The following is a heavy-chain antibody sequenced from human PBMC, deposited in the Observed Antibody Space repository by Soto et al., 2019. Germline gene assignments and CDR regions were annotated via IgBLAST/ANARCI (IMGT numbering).Heavy chain of an antibody. V-gene: IGHV1-69*13. CDR2: IIPIFGTA. Sequence: SVKVSCKASGCTFSSYAISWVRQARGQGLEWMGGIIPIFGTANYAQKFQGRVTITADESTSTAYMELSSLRSEDTAVYYCARDQGDCSSTSCYYYYSYYGMDVWGQGTTVTVSS. J-gene: IGHJ6*02. CDR1: GCTFSSYA. CDR3: ARDQGDCSSTSCYYYYSYYGMDV. D-gene: IGHD2-2*01.